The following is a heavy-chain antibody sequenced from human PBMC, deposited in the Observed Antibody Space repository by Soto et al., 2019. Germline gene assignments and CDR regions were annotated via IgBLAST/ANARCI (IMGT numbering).Heavy chain of an antibody. J-gene: IGHJ4*02. CDR3: ARDSRYYDSSGYIYYFDY. D-gene: IGHD3-22*01. CDR1: GGSISSGGYY. Sequence: LSLTYTVSGGSISSGGYYWIWIRQHPGKGLEWIGYIYYSGSTYYNPSLKSRVTITVDTSKNQFSLKLSSVTDADTAVYYCARDSRYYDSSGYIYYFDYWGQGTLVTVSS. V-gene: IGHV4-31*03. CDR2: IYYSGST.